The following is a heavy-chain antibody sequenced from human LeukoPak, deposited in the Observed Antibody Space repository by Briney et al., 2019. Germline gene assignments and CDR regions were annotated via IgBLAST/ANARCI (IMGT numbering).Heavy chain of an antibody. V-gene: IGHV3-11*04. J-gene: IGHJ3*02. CDR2: ISSSGSPI. CDR1: GFIFSGYY. CDR3: ATSDEAFDI. Sequence: GGSLRLSCAASGFIFSGYYMSWIRQAPGKGLEWVSYISSSGSPIYYADSVKGRFTISRDNAKNSLSLQMNSLRAEDTAVYYCATSDEAFDIWGQGTMVTVSS.